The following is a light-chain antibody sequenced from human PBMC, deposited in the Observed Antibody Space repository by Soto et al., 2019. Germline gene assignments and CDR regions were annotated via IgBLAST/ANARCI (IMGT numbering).Light chain of an antibody. Sequence: DLQMTQSPSSLSASVGDRVTITCRASESISRHLNWYQQKPGKAPKILIYAASSLQNGVPSRFRGSGSGTDFTLTITSLQPEDFATYYCQQTYSTLSITFGQGTRLDI. V-gene: IGKV1-39*01. CDR2: AAS. CDR3: QQTYSTLSIT. CDR1: ESISRH. J-gene: IGKJ5*01.